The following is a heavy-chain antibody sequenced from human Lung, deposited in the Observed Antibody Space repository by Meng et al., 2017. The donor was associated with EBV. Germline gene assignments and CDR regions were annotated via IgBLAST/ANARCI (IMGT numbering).Heavy chain of an antibody. D-gene: IGHD1-26*01. CDR2: ISYDGSNK. V-gene: IGHV3-30*18. Sequence: QGQLVESGGGVVQPGRSLRLSCAASGFTFSSYGMHWVRQAPGKGLEWVAVISYDGSNKYYADSVKGRFTISRDNSKNTLYLQMNSLRAEDTAVYYCAKVGLSGSTDYWGQGTLVTVSS. J-gene: IGHJ4*02. CDR3: AKVGLSGSTDY. CDR1: GFTFSSYG.